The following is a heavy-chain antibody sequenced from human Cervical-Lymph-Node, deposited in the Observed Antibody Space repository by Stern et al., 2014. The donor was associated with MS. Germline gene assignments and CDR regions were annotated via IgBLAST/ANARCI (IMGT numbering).Heavy chain of an antibody. Sequence: QVQLQESGPGVVKPSETLSLTCSVSGGSISSSPYYWGWIRQPPGKGLEYIGSIDFSGSTHYNPSLTSRVTVSGDTSTNQFSLKLSSGTAADTAVYYCARHESYYDILTGYFNPYWFDPWGQGILVTVSS. CDR3: ARHESYYDILTGYFNPYWFDP. J-gene: IGHJ5*02. D-gene: IGHD3-9*01. CDR2: IDFSGST. CDR1: GGSISSSPYY. V-gene: IGHV4-39*01.